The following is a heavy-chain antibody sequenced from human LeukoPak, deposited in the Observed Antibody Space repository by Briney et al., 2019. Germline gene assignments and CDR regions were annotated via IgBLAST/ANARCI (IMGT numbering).Heavy chain of an antibody. J-gene: IGHJ6*02. CDR1: GFTVSSNY. D-gene: IGHD2-2*01. Sequence: GGSLRLSCAASGFTVSSNYMSWVRQAPGKGLEWVSVIYSGGSTYYADSVKGRFTISRDSSKNTLYLQMNSLRAEDTAVYYCARTRCSSTSCGYYYYYYGVDVWGQGTTVTVFS. V-gene: IGHV3-53*01. CDR3: ARTRCSSTSCGYYYYYYGVDV. CDR2: IYSGGST.